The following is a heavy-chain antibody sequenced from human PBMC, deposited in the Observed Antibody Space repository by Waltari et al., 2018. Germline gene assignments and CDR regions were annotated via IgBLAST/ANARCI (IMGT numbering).Heavy chain of an antibody. Sequence: QLQLQESGSGLVKPSQTLSLTCAVSGGSISSGGYSWSWIRQPPGKGLEWIGYIYHSGSTYYNPSLKSRVTISVDRSKNQFSLKLSSVTAADTAVYYCARSESLYLRFLDQGAFDIWGPGTLVTVSS. CDR1: GGSISSGGYS. CDR2: IYHSGST. V-gene: IGHV4-30-2*01. J-gene: IGHJ3*02. CDR3: ARSESLYLRFLDQGAFDI. D-gene: IGHD3-3*01.